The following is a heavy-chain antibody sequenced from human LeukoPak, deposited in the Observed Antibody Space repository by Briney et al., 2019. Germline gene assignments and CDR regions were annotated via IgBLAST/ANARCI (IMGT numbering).Heavy chain of an antibody. CDR2: ISSSGSTI. Sequence: GGSLRLSCAASGFTFSSYEMNWVRQAPGKGLEWVSYISSSGSTIYYADSVKGRFTISRDNAKNTLYLQMNSLRAEDTAVYYCARDRRFGILDVWGKGTTVTISS. J-gene: IGHJ6*04. V-gene: IGHV3-48*03. D-gene: IGHD3-10*01. CDR1: GFTFSSYE. CDR3: ARDRRFGILDV.